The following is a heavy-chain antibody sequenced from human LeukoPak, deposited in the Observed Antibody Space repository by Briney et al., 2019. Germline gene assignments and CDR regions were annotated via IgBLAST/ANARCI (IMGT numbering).Heavy chain of an antibody. CDR1: GFTFSSYA. Sequence: GGSLRLSCAASGFTFSSYAMSWVRQAPGKGLEWVATISSSGGSTYYADSVKGRFTISRDNSKNTLYLQMNSLRAEDTAVYYCAKVPRYSSGWYSTMIVGGKVWFDPWGQGTLVTVSS. D-gene: IGHD6-19*01. CDR2: ISSSGGST. J-gene: IGHJ5*02. CDR3: AKVPRYSSGWYSTMIVGGKVWFDP. V-gene: IGHV3-23*01.